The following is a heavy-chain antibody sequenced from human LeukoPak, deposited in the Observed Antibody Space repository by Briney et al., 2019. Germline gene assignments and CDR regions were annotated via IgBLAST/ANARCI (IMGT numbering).Heavy chain of an antibody. D-gene: IGHD2-21*02. CDR1: GGTFSSYA. Sequence: SVKVSCKASGGTFSSYAISWVRQAPGQGLEWMGRIIPIFGTANYAQKFQGRVTITTGESTGTAYMELSSLRSEDTAVYYCARDRIVVVTAIPYAFDIWGQGTMVTVSS. J-gene: IGHJ3*02. CDR3: ARDRIVVVTAIPYAFDI. CDR2: IIPIFGTA. V-gene: IGHV1-69*05.